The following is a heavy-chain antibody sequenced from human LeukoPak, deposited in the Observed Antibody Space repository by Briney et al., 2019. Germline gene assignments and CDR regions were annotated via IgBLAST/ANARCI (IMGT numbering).Heavy chain of an antibody. CDR3: SSHAPEGFGAPMNWFDP. Sequence: SDTLSLTCSVWGGSMSNYYWGCIRQPPGKGLECTGCISYTGNTYYSPSRKSRVTIPIHTSKNQFSLMFSYVTAANRGVNCCSSHAPEGFGAPMNWFDPWGQGTLVTVSS. CDR1: GGSMSNYY. V-gene: IGHV4-59*08. CDR2: ISYTGNT. D-gene: IGHD3-10*01. J-gene: IGHJ5*02.